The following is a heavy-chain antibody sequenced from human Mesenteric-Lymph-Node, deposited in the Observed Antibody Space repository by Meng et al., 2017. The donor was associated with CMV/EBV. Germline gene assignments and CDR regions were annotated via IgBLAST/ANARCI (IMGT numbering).Heavy chain of an antibody. Sequence: ASVKVSCKASGYTFTNYYIHWVRQAPGQGLEWMGMIKTSAGSTNYALKFQDRVTMTRDTSTSTVHMDLSSLRSEDTAVYYCARDMSSTWYKIDYWGQGTVVTVSS. J-gene: IGHJ4*02. CDR2: IKTSAGST. CDR3: ARDMSSTWYKIDY. CDR1: GYTFTNYY. D-gene: IGHD6-13*01. V-gene: IGHV1-46*01.